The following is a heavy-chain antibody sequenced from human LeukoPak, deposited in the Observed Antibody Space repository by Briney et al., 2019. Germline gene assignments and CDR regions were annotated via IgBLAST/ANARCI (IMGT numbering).Heavy chain of an antibody. V-gene: IGHV3-74*01. D-gene: IGHD2-2*01. J-gene: IGHJ4*02. Sequence: GGSLRLSCAASGFTFSSYWMDWVRQAPGKGLMWVSRIKNDGSDTGYADSVKGRFTIPRDNAKNTLCLQINSLRAEDTAVYYCARVAGYCDSTSNCYSDYWGQGTLVTVSS. CDR2: IKNDGSDT. CDR3: ARVAGYCDSTSNCYSDY. CDR1: GFTFSSYW.